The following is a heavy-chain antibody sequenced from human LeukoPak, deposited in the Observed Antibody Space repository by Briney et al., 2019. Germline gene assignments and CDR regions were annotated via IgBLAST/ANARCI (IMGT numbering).Heavy chain of an antibody. J-gene: IGHJ6*02. CDR2: FDPEDGET. CDR3: ATATPKYYYYYGMDV. Sequence: ASVKVSCKVSGYTLTELSMHWVRQAPGKGLEWMGGFDPEDGETIYAQKFQGGVTMTEDTSTDTAYMELSSLRSEDTAVYYCATATPKYYYYYGMDVWGQGTTVTVSS. CDR1: GYTLTELS. D-gene: IGHD4-11*01. V-gene: IGHV1-24*01.